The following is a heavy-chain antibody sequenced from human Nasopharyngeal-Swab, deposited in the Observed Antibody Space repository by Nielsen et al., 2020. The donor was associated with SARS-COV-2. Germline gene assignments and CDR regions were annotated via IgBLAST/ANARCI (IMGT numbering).Heavy chain of an antibody. V-gene: IGHV4-31*02. D-gene: IGHD2-2*01. Sequence: RQAPGKGLEWIGYIYYSGSTYYNPSPKSRVTISVDTSKNQFSLKLSSVTAADTAVYYCARVFWGYCSSTSCSNYYYYYYMDVWGKGTTVTVSS. CDR3: ARVFWGYCSSTSCSNYYYYYYMDV. CDR2: IYYSGST. J-gene: IGHJ6*03.